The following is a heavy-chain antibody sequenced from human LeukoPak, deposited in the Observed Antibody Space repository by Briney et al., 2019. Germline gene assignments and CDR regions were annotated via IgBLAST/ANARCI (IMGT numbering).Heavy chain of an antibody. J-gene: IGHJ4*02. D-gene: IGHD5-18*01. CDR2: IYSGGST. V-gene: IGHV3-66*01. CDR3: ARDGYSYGQGEIDY. Sequence: GGSLRLSCAASGFTVSSNYMSWVRQAPGKGLEWVSVIYSGGSTYYADSVKGRFTISGDNSKNTLYLQMNSLRAEDTAVYYCARDGYSYGQGEIDYWGQGTLVTVSS. CDR1: GFTVSSNY.